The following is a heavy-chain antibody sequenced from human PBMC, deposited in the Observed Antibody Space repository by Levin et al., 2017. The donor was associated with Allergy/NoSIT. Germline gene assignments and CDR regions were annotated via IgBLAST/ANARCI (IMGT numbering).Heavy chain of an antibody. CDR1: GFTFSSYD. J-gene: IGHJ4*02. CDR3: AKEGGSGWSRPFDY. Sequence: GESLKISCAASGFTFSSYDMSWVRQAPGKGLEWVSVISGSGGSTYYADSVKGRFTISRDHPKNTLYLQMNSLRAEDTAVYYCAKEGGSGWSRPFDYWGQGTLVTVSS. D-gene: IGHD6-19*01. V-gene: IGHV3-23*01. CDR2: ISGSGGST.